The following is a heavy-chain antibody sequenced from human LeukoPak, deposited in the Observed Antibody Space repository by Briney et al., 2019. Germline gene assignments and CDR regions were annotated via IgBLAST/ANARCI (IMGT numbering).Heavy chain of an antibody. CDR3: AREMVTMVRGVIARSTQYYHHYYMDV. J-gene: IGHJ6*03. V-gene: IGHV3-7*03. Sequence: QPGGSLRLSCAASGFTFSNYWMSWVRQAPGKGLEWVANIKQDGGEKYNVDSVKGRFTISRDNAKNSLYLQMNSLRAEDTAVYYCAREMVTMVRGVIARSTQYYHHYYMDVWGKGTTVTISS. CDR2: IKQDGGEK. CDR1: GFTFSNYW. D-gene: IGHD3-10*01.